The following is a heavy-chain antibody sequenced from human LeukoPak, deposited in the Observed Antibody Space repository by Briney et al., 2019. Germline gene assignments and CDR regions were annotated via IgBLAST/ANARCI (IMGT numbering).Heavy chain of an antibody. CDR1: GYTLTELS. CDR3: ATDRREWELRLFDY. Sequence: VKVSCKVSGYTLTELSMHWVRQAPGKGLEWMGGFDPEDGETIYAQKFQGRVTMTEDTSTDTAYMELSSLRSEDTAVYYCATDRREWELRLFDYWGQGTLVTVSS. V-gene: IGHV1-24*01. CDR2: FDPEDGET. J-gene: IGHJ4*02. D-gene: IGHD1-26*01.